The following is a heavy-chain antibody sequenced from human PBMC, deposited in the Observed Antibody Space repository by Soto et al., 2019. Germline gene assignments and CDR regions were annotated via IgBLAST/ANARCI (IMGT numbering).Heavy chain of an antibody. J-gene: IGHJ6*02. CDR2: TYYRSKWYN. V-gene: IGHV6-1*01. Sequence: PSQTLSLTCAISGDSVSSNSAAWNWIRQSPSRGLEWLGRTYYRSKWYNDYAVSVKSRITINPDTSKNQFSLQLNSVTPEDTAEYYCARVTGHPGGTTGSSGGMDVWGQGTTVTVSS. CDR1: GDSVSSNSAA. CDR3: ARVTGHPGGTTGSSGGMDV. D-gene: IGHD1-1*01.